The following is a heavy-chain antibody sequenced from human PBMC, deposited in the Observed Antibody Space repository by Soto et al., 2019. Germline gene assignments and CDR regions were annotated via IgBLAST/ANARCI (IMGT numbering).Heavy chain of an antibody. V-gene: IGHV4-39*01. CDR3: ARAREALERITMIVDGYYFDY. CDR2: IYYSGST. Sequence: SETLSLTCTVSGGSISSSSYYWGWIRQPPGKGLEWIGSIYYSGSTYYNPSLKSRVTISVDTSKNQFSLKLSSVTAADTAVYYCARAREALERITMIVDGYYFDYWGQGTLVTVSS. J-gene: IGHJ4*02. D-gene: IGHD3-22*01. CDR1: GGSISSSSYY.